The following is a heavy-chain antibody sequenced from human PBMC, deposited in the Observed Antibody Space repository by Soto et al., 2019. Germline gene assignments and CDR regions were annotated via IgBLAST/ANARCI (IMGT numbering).Heavy chain of an antibody. V-gene: IGHV4-34*01. D-gene: IGHD2-15*01. Sequence: QVQLQQWGAGLLKPSETLSLTCAVYGGSFSGYYWSWIRQPPGKGLEWIGEINHSGSTNYNPSLKSRVTISVDTSKNQFSLKLSSVTAADTAVYYCARLTLGYCSGGSCYSYVSWFDPWGQGTLVTVSS. CDR2: INHSGST. CDR1: GGSFSGYY. J-gene: IGHJ5*02. CDR3: ARLTLGYCSGGSCYSYVSWFDP.